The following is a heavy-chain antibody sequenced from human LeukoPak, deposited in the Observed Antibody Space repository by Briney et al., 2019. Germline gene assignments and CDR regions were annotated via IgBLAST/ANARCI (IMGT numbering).Heavy chain of an antibody. CDR2: MNPNSGNT. V-gene: IGHV1-8*01. CDR3: ATAHYYGSRSYSYYYYYGMDV. Sequence: GASVKVSCRASGYTFTSYDINWVRQATGQGLEWMGWMNPNSGNTGYAQKFQGRVTMTRNTSISTAYMELSSLRSEDTAVYYCATAHYYGSRSYSYYYYYGMDVWGQGTTVTVSS. J-gene: IGHJ6*02. CDR1: GYTFTSYD. D-gene: IGHD3-10*01.